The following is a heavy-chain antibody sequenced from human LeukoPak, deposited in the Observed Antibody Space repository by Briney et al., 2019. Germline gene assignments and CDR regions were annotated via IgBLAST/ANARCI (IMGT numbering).Heavy chain of an antibody. CDR2: ISSSGSTI. J-gene: IGHJ4*02. CDR3: AAAYGSGEGYFDY. D-gene: IGHD3-10*01. V-gene: IGHV3-48*03. CDR1: GFTFSSYE. Sequence: TGGSLRLSXAASGFTFSSYEMNWVRQAPGKGLEWVSYISSSGSTIYYADSVKGRFTISRDNAKNSLYLQMNSLGAEDTAVYYCAAAYGSGEGYFDYWGQGTLVTVSS.